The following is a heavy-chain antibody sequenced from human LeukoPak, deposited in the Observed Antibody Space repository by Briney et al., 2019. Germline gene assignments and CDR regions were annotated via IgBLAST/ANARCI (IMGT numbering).Heavy chain of an antibody. J-gene: IGHJ4*02. CDR3: AKRGESSSWYFDY. D-gene: IGHD6-13*01. V-gene: IGHV3-30*18. Sequence: GGSLRLSCAASGFTFSSYGMHWVRQAPGKGLEWVAIISYDGSNKYYADSVKGRFTISRDNSKNTLYLQMNSLRAEDTAVYYCAKRGESSSWYFDYWGQGTLVTVSS. CDR2: ISYDGSNK. CDR1: GFTFSSYG.